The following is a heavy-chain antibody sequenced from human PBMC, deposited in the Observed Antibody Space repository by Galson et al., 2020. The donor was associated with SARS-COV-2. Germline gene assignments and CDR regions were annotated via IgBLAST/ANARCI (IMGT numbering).Heavy chain of an antibody. V-gene: IGHV1-24*01. Sequence: ASVKVSCKVSGYTLTELSMHWVRQAPGKGLEWMGGFDPEDGETIYAQKFQGRVTMTEDTSTDTAYMELSSLRSEDTAVYYCATSTAMVRSNWFDPWGQGTLVTVS. J-gene: IGHJ5*02. CDR1: GYTLTELS. D-gene: IGHD5-18*01. CDR2: FDPEDGET. CDR3: ATSTAMVRSNWFDP.